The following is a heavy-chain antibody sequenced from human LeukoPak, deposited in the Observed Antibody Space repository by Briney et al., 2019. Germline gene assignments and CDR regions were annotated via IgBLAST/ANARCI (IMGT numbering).Heavy chain of an antibody. J-gene: IGHJ4*02. CDR2: INPNSGGT. CDR1: GYTFTGYY. CDR3: AMNYYDSSGYYDY. Sequence: PGASVKVSCKASGYTFTGYYLHWVRQAPGQGLEWMGWINPNSGGTIYAQMFQGRVTVTRDTSITTAYMELSRLRSDDTAVYYCAMNYYDSSGYYDYWGQGTLVTVSS. D-gene: IGHD3-22*01. V-gene: IGHV1-2*02.